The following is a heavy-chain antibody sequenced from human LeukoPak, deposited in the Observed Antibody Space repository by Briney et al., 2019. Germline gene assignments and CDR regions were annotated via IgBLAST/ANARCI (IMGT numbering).Heavy chain of an antibody. V-gene: IGHV4-4*07. D-gene: IGHD3-10*01. CDR2: IYASGST. Sequence: NPSETLSLTCTVSGGSFSIYYWTWIRQPAGRGLEWIGRIYASGSTNYNPSLKSRVTISVDTSKNQFSLKLSSVTAADTAVYYCARTYYYGSGSYLATSGGWFDPWGQGTLVTVSS. J-gene: IGHJ5*02. CDR3: ARTYYYGSGSYLATSGGWFDP. CDR1: GGSFSIYY.